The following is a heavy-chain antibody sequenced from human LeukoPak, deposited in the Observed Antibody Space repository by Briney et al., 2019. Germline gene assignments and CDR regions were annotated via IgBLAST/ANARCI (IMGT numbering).Heavy chain of an antibody. CDR1: GFTFGSYA. V-gene: IGHV3-23*01. J-gene: IGHJ3*01. CDR3: ARDWETLTYYDSSGQEY. CDR2: ISGSGGTT. Sequence: GGSLRLSCAASGFTFGSYAMSWVRQAPGKGLEWVSAISGSGGTTYYADSVKGRFTISRDNSKNTLYLQMNSLRAEDTAIYFCARDWETLTYYDSSGQEYWGQGTMVTVSS. D-gene: IGHD3-22*01.